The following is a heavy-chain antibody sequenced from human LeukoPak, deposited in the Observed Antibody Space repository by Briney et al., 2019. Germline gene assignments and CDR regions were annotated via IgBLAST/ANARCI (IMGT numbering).Heavy chain of an antibody. V-gene: IGHV3-48*01. J-gene: IGHJ4*02. D-gene: IGHD1-26*01. Sequence: GGSLRLSCAASGFTFSSYEMNWVRQAPGKGLEWVSYISSSSSTIYYADSVKGRFTISRDNAKNSLYLQMNSLRAEDTAVYYCARDSTGGLGATTVRFDYWGQGTLVTVSS. CDR2: ISSSSSTI. CDR1: GFTFSSYE. CDR3: ARDSTGGLGATTVRFDY.